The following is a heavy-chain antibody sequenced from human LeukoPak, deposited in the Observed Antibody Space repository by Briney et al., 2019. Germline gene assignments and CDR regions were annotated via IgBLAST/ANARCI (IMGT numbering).Heavy chain of an antibody. D-gene: IGHD5-24*01. CDR3: ARSGRRDGYNLGY. V-gene: IGHV1-46*01. CDR2: INPSVGGT. J-gene: IGHJ4*02. CDR1: GYGFTSYY. Sequence: ASVKVSCKAFGYGFTSYYIHWVRQAPGQGLEWMGIINPSVGGTTYARKFQGRVTMTRDTSTSTVYMGLSSLRSEDTAVYYCARSGRRDGYNLGYWGQGTLVTVSS.